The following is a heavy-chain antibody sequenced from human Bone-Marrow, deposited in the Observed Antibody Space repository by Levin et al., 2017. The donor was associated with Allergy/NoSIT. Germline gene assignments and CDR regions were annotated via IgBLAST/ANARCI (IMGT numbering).Heavy chain of an antibody. D-gene: IGHD3-3*01. CDR3: ARLRYDFWSGYYTPYYYGMDV. V-gene: IGHV4-34*01. CDR1: GGSFSGYY. Sequence: ESLKISCAVYGGSFSGYYWSWIRQPPGKGLEWIGEINHSGSTNYNPSLKSRVTISVDTSKNQFSLKLSSVTAADTAVYYCARLRYDFWSGYYTPYYYGMDVWGQGTTVTVSS. J-gene: IGHJ6*02. CDR2: INHSGST.